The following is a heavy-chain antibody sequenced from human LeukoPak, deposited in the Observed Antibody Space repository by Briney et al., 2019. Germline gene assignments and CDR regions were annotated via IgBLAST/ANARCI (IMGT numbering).Heavy chain of an antibody. CDR1: GFTFSSYA. V-gene: IGHV3-64D*06. CDR2: ISSSGGST. J-gene: IGHJ4*02. Sequence: HPGGSLRLSCSASGFTFSSYAMHWVRRPPGKGLEYVSTISSSGGSTYYADSVKGRFIISRDNSKNTLYLQMSSLRPEDTAVYYCVNGGYYDLLSGFDYWGQGTLVTVSS. CDR3: VNGGYYDLLSGFDY. D-gene: IGHD3-9*01.